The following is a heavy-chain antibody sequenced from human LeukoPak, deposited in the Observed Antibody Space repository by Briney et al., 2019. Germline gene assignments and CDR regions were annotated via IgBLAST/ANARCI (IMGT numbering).Heavy chain of an antibody. V-gene: IGHV3-21*01. D-gene: IGHD2-15*01. CDR2: ISSSSSYI. CDR1: GFTFSSYS. J-gene: IGHJ4*02. Sequence: GGSLRLSCAASGFTFSSYSMNWVRQAPGKGLEWVSSISSSSSYIYYADSVGGRFTISRDNAKNSLYLQMNSLRAEDAAVYYCARGYCSGGSCLDYWGQGTLVTVSS. CDR3: ARGYCSGGSCLDY.